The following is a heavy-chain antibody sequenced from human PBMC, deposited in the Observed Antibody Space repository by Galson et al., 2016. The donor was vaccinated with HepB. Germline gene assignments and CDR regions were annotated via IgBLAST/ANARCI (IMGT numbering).Heavy chain of an antibody. CDR1: GYSFTSYS. Sequence: SVKVSCKASGYSFTSYSLSWVRQAPGQGLEWMGWISPYNGNTNYPQKLQGRVTMTTDTSTSTAYMELSSLRSEDTAVYYCARDQGAAGIYYYMDVWGKGTTVAVSS. J-gene: IGHJ6*03. D-gene: IGHD6-13*01. CDR3: ARDQGAAGIYYYMDV. CDR2: ISPYNGNT. V-gene: IGHV1-18*04.